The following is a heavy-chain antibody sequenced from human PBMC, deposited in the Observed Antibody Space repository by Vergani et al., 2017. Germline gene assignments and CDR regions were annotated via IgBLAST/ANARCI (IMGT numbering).Heavy chain of an antibody. CDR2: ISGIGGST. J-gene: IGHJ6*04. CDR3: AKANPRNSGYDYLYYYHAMDV. CDR1: GFTFNHYA. D-gene: IGHD5-12*01. Sequence: EVQLLESGGDLVQPGGSLRLSCAASGFTFNHYAMNWVRQAPGKGLEWVSGISGIGGSTYYAGAVKGRFTISRDSSKNTLYLQMNSLSAGDTAVYYCAKANPRNSGYDYLYYYHAMDVWGKGTTVTVSS. V-gene: IGHV3-23*01.